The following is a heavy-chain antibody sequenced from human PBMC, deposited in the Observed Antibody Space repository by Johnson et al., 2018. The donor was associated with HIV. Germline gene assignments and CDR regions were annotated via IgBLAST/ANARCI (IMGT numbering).Heavy chain of an antibody. D-gene: IGHD5-24*01. V-gene: IGHV3-30*02. CDR3: ARGEEMATILI. J-gene: IGHJ3*02. CDR2: IRYDGSNK. CDR1: GFTFSNYG. Sequence: QVRLVEAGGGVVQPGGSLRLSCAASGFTFSNYGMHWVRQAPGKGLEWVPLIRYDGSNKYYADSVKGRLTMSRDNSKNTLYLQMHSLRAEDTAGYNCARGEEMATILIWGQGRMVTV.